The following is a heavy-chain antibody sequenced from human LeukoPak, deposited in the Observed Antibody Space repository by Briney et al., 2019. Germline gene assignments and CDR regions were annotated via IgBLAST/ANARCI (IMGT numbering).Heavy chain of an antibody. V-gene: IGHV4-39*01. CDR3: ARRDYDFWSGYPAAAFDI. Sequence: SDPLSLTCTISGRSISSSSYYWSWIREPPGKGLERIASIYYIGSNYYNPSLKSRVTISVDPSKNPFSLKLSSLTAADTAVYYCARRDYDFWSGYPAAAFDIWGQGTMVTVSS. J-gene: IGHJ3*02. CDR1: GRSISSSSYY. CDR2: IYYIGSN. D-gene: IGHD3-3*01.